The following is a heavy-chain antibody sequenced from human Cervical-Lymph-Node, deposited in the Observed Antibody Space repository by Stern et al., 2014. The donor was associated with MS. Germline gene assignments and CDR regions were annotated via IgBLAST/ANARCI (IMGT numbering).Heavy chain of an antibody. CDR2: ISSRGVTI. V-gene: IGHV3-11*01. Sequence: VQLVESGGGLVKPGGSLRLSCAASGFTFSDSYMTWIRQTPGKGLEWVSYISSRGVTIKYAESVKGRFTVSRDNAKNSLSLQMSSLRVEDTAVYYCVRGWEPRQDGPSGHDYDAFDIWGQGTMVTVSS. CDR1: GFTFSDSY. J-gene: IGHJ3*02. CDR3: VRGWEPRQDGPSGHDYDAFDI. D-gene: IGHD5-12*01.